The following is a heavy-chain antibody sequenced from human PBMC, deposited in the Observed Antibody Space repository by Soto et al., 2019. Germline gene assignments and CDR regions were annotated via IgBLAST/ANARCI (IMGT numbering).Heavy chain of an antibody. CDR1: GGSFSGYY. D-gene: IGHD2-2*01. CDR2: INHSGST. Sequence: SETLSLTCAVYGGSFSGYYWSWIRQPPGKGLEWIGEINHSGSTNYNPSLKSRVTISVDTSKNQFSLKLSSVTAANTAVYYCARARIVVVPAARYNWFDPWGQGTLVT. V-gene: IGHV4-34*01. CDR3: ARARIVVVPAARYNWFDP. J-gene: IGHJ5*02.